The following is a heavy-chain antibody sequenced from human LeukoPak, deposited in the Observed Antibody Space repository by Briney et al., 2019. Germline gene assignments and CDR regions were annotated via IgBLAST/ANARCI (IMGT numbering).Heavy chain of an antibody. CDR2: IRNKAYGGTI. V-gene: IGHV3-49*03. J-gene: IGHJ4*02. Sequence: GGSLRLSCTASGFTFDDYAMSWFRRAPGKGLEWVGFIRNKAYGGTIEYAASVKGRFTISRDDSESTAYLQMNSLKTEDTAVYYCSRILGRSWSGGFDYWGQGTLVTVSS. CDR3: SRILGRSWSGGFDY. CDR1: GFTFDDYA. D-gene: IGHD3-10*01.